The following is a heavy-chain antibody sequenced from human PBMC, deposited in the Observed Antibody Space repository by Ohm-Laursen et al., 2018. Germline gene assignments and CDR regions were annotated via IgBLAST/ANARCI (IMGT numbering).Heavy chain of an antibody. V-gene: IGHV3-33*01. D-gene: IGHD3-22*01. J-gene: IGHJ4*02. CDR3: ARDAEEFDSSGPRFDY. CDR1: GFTFSRHG. CDR2: IWSDGNNK. Sequence: SLSLSCTAAGFTFSRHGMHWVRQAPGKGLEWVAVIWSDGNNKYYADSVKGRFTISRDTSRNTLYMQMNSLRVEDTALYYCARDAEEFDSSGPRFDYWGRGGVVTVSS.